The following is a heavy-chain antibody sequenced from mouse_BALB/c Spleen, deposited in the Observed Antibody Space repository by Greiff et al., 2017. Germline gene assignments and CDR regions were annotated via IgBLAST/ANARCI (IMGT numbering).Heavy chain of an antibody. V-gene: IGHV5-4*02. Sequence: EVQLVESGGGLVKPGGSLKLSCAASGFTFSDYYMYWVRQTPEKRLEWVATISDGGSYTYYPDSVKGRFTISRDNAKNNLYLQMSSLKSEDTAMYYCARDRGATMITTKAMDYWGQGTSVTVSS. CDR2: ISDGGSYT. D-gene: IGHD2-4*01. J-gene: IGHJ4*01. CDR1: GFTFSDYY. CDR3: ARDRGATMITTKAMDY.